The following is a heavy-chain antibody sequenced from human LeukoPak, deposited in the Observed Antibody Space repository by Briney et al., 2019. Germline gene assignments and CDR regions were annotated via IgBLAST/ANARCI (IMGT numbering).Heavy chain of an antibody. V-gene: IGHV1-69*01. J-gene: IGHJ1*01. CDR1: GGTFSSYA. CDR3: ARSQSYYYDSSGGSEYFQH. D-gene: IGHD3-22*01. CDR2: IIPIFGTA. Sequence: ASVKVSCKASGGTFSSYAISWVRQAPGQGLEWMGGIIPIFGTANCAQKFQGRVTITADESTSTAYMELSSLRSEDTAVYYCARSQSYYYDSSGGSEYFQHWGQGTLVTVSS.